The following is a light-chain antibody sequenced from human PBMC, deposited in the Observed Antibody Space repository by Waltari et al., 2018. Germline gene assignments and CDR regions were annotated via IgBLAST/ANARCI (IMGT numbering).Light chain of an antibody. CDR2: KAS. CDR3: QQYNSYPLT. V-gene: IGKV1-5*03. J-gene: IGKJ4*01. CDR1: QSISTW. Sequence: DIQMTQSPSTLSASVGDRVTITCRASQSISTWLAWYQQKPGPAPNLLIYKASSLESGVPSRFSGSGSGTEFTLTISSLQPDDFATYYCQQYNSYPLTFGGGTKVEIK.